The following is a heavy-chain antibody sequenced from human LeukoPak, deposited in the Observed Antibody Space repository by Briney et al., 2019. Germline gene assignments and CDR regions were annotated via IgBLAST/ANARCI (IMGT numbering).Heavy chain of an antibody. CDR1: GGSISSSSYY. V-gene: IGHV4-39*07. J-gene: IGHJ4*02. CDR3: ARATKSYYDFWSGYSDPLYYFDY. D-gene: IGHD3-3*01. CDR2: IYYSGST. Sequence: SETLSLTCTVSGGSISSSSYYWGWIRQPPGKGLEWIGSIYYSGSTYYNPSLKSRVTISVDTSKNQFSLKLSSVTAADTTVYYCARATKSYYDFWSGYSDPLYYFDYWGQGTLVTVSS.